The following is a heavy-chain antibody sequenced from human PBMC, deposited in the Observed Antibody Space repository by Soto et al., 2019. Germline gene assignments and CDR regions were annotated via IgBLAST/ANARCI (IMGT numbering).Heavy chain of an antibody. CDR3: GKGTEQYYHYRLAV. Sequence: PGGSLRLSCSASGFIFRNFALYWVRQAPGNGLHFVSAIGANAGVTYYADSVKDRFTISRDNSKNTLYLQMIGLRAEDTAVYYCGKGTEQYYHYRLAVWGQGTTVTVSS. CDR1: GFIFRNFA. V-gene: IGHV3-64D*06. CDR2: IGANAGVT. J-gene: IGHJ6*02.